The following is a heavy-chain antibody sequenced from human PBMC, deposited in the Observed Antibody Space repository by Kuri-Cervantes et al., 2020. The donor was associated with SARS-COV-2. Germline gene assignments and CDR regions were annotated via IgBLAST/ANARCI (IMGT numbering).Heavy chain of an antibody. CDR3: ARGFDGYNSDYFDY. CDR2: ISYDGSNK. Sequence: LSLTCAASGFTVSSNYMSWVRQAPGKGLEWVAVISYDGSNKYYADSVKGRFTISRDNAKNSLYLQMNSLRAEDTAVYYCARGFDGYNSDYFDYWGQGTLVTVSS. CDR1: GFTVSSNY. D-gene: IGHD5-24*01. J-gene: IGHJ4*02. V-gene: IGHV3-30-3*01.